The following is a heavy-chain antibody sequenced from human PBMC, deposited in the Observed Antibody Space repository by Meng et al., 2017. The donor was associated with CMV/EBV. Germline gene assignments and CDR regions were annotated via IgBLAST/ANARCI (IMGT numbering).Heavy chain of an antibody. CDR3: AKGSDRDYYGMDV. CDR2: IYSGGST. V-gene: IGHV3-53*01. CDR1: GFTVSSNY. J-gene: IGHJ6*02. Sequence: GESLKIPCAASGFTVSSNYMSWVRQAPGKGLEWVSVIYSGGSTYYADSVKGRFTISRDNSKNTLYLQKNSLRAEDTTVYYCAKGSDRDYYGMDVWGQGTTVTVSS.